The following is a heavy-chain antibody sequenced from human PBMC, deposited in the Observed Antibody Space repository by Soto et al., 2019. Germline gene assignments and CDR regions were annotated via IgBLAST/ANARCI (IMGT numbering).Heavy chain of an antibody. Sequence: GGSLRLSCAASGFTFSSSEMDWVRQVPGKGLEWVAYINSGGSRIYYGDSVKGRFTISRDDARNSLYLQMNSLRAEDTAVYYCAKEKSITNSGYDAFDIWGQGTMVTVSS. CDR2: INSGGSRI. V-gene: IGHV3-48*03. D-gene: IGHD5-18*01. CDR1: GFTFSSSE. CDR3: AKEKSITNSGYDAFDI. J-gene: IGHJ3*02.